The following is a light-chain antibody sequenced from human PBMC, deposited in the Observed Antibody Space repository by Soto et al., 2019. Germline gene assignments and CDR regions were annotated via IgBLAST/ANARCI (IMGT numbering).Light chain of an antibody. CDR2: GAS. CDR1: QSVSSDF. Sequence: ELVLTQSPDTLSLSPGERATLSCRASQSVSSDFLVWYQQKPGQAPRLLIYGASSRATGIPDRFSGGGSGTDFILSISRLEPEDFAVYYCQHYDHSPPSVTFGPGTKVDIK. V-gene: IGKV3-20*01. CDR3: QHYDHSPPSVT. J-gene: IGKJ3*01.